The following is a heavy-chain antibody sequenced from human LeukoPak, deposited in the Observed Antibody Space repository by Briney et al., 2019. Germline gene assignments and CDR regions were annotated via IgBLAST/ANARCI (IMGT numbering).Heavy chain of an antibody. Sequence: GGSLRLSCAASGFTFSSYGMHWVRQAPGKGLEWVAFIRYDGSNKYYADSVKGRFTISRDNSKNTLYLQMNSLRAEDTAVYYCARSGSGSSWYYFDYWGQGTLVTVSS. V-gene: IGHV3-30*02. J-gene: IGHJ4*02. CDR1: GFTFSSYG. CDR2: IRYDGSNK. CDR3: ARSGSGSSWYYFDY. D-gene: IGHD1-26*01.